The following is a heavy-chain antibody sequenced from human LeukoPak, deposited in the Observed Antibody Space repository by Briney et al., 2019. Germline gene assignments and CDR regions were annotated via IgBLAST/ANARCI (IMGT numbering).Heavy chain of an antibody. V-gene: IGHV4-39*01. Sequence: SETLSLTCSVSGGSINNNNYFWGWIRHPPGKGLEWIGRIYYSGDTYYNPSLKSRVTISVDKSENQFSLTLSTVTAADTAVYYCARNTKFVLTNRHPLYFDSWGQGTLVTVSS. CDR1: GGSINNNNYF. CDR2: IYYSGDT. CDR3: ARNTKFVLTNRHPLYFDS. J-gene: IGHJ4*02. D-gene: IGHD2-8*01.